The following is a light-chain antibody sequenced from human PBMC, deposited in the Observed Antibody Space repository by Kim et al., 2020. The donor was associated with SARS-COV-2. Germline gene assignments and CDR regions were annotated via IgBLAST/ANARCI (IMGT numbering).Light chain of an antibody. V-gene: IGKV1-5*03. CDR1: QNISDW. CDR2: EAS. J-gene: IGKJ2*03. Sequence: DIQLAQSPSTLSASAGDRVTITCRASQNISDWLAWYQQKPGKVPKLLIYEASTLEIGVPSRFSGSGSGTEFTLTINSLQPEDFATYYCHQYKTFQQSFGQGTKLEI. CDR3: HQYKTFQQS.